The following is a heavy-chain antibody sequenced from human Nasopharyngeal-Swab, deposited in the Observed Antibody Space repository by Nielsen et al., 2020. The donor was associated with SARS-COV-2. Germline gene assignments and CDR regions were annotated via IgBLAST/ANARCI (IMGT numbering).Heavy chain of an antibody. V-gene: IGHV4-59*13. CDR3: AGTYNSDWTGWFDP. J-gene: IGHJ5*02. CDR2: IYHTGAT. D-gene: IGHD2-21*02. Sequence: SETLSLTCTVSGGSISRYYWSWIRQPPGKGLEWLGYIYHTGATKYNPSLRSRVSISADTSKNQFSLKLNSLTAADTAIYYCAGTYNSDWTGWFDPWGQGTLVTVSS. CDR1: GGSISRYY.